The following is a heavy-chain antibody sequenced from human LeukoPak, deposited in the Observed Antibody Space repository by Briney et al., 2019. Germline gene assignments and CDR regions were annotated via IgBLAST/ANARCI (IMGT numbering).Heavy chain of an antibody. CDR2: ISYDGSKK. J-gene: IGHJ4*02. CDR3: ARDRGPYCSNGVCYSLGY. V-gene: IGHV3-30-3*01. D-gene: IGHD2-8*01. CDR1: GFTFSSYA. Sequence: PGGSLRLSCAAWGFTFSSYAMHWVRQAPGRGVEWVAVISYDGSKKYYAYSVKGRFTISRDNSKNTLYLQMNSLRAEDTAVYYCARDRGPYCSNGVCYSLGYWGQGTLVTVSS.